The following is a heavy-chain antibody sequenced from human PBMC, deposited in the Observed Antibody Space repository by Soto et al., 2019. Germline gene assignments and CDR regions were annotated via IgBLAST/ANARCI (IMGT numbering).Heavy chain of an antibody. CDR3: ARLGVDTALYFDY. J-gene: IGHJ4*02. CDR2: ISYDGSNK. CDR1: GFTFSSYA. V-gene: IGHV3-30*04. D-gene: IGHD5-18*01. Sequence: GGSLRLSCAASGFTFSSYAMHWVRQAPGKGLEWVAVISYDGSNKYYADSVKGRFTISRDNSKDTLYLQMNSLRAEDTAVYYCARLGVDTALYFDYWGQGTLVTVSS.